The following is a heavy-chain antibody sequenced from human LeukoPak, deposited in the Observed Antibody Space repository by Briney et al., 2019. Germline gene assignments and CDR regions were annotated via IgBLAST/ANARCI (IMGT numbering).Heavy chain of an antibody. CDR2: MKQDGSEK. CDR3: ARDSGTPDYYDNSGYYSNFDY. Sequence: GGSLRLSCAASGFPFSNYWMSWVRQAPGKRLEWVANMKQDGSEKYYVDSVKGRFTISRDNAKNSLYLQMNSLRAEDTAVYYCARDSGTPDYYDNSGYYSNFDYWGRGTLVTVSS. D-gene: IGHD3-22*01. CDR1: GFPFSNYW. J-gene: IGHJ4*02. V-gene: IGHV3-7*01.